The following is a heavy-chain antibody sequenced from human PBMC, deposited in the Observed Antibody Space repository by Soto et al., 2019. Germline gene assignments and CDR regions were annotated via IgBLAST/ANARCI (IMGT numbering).Heavy chain of an antibody. D-gene: IGHD3-9*01. Sequence: SETLSLTCTVSGGSISSYYWSWIRQPPGKGLEWIGYIYYSGSTNYNPSLKSRVTMSVDTSKNQFSLKLSSVTAADTAVYYCARDSRQDDILTGSPFDPWGQGTLVTVSS. CDR1: GGSISSYY. J-gene: IGHJ5*02. CDR3: ARDSRQDDILTGSPFDP. CDR2: IYYSGST. V-gene: IGHV4-59*01.